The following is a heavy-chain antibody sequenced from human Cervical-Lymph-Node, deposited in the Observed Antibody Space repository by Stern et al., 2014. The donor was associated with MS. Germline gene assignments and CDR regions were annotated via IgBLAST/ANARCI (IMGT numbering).Heavy chain of an antibody. CDR2: IAYDGRDK. CDR3: AKGGSGSYLD. V-gene: IGHV3-30*04. Sequence: VQLVESGGGVVQPGRSLRLSCAASGFAFRRYALHWVRQAPGKGLEWVARIAYDGRDKYYTYSVKGRFTVSRDNSNNTVDLEMNSLRLEDTAVYYCAKGGSGSYLDWGQGSLVTVSS. CDR1: GFAFRRYA. D-gene: IGHD1-26*01. J-gene: IGHJ4*02.